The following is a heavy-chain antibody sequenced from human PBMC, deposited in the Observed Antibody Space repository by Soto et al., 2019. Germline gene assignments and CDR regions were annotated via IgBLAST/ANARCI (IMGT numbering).Heavy chain of an antibody. CDR3: TTLPGGSGYAFDI. V-gene: IGHV3-15*01. CDR2: IKSKTDGGTT. Sequence: GGSLRLSCAASGFTFSNAWMSWVRQAPGKGLEWVGRIKSKTDGGTTDYAAPVKGRFTISRDDSKNTLYLQMNSLKTEDTAVYYCTTLPGGSGYAFDIWGQGTMVTVS. J-gene: IGHJ3*02. CDR1: GFTFSNAW. D-gene: IGHD3-16*01.